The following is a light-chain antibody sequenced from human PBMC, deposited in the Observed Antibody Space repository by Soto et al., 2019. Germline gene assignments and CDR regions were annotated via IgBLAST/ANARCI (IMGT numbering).Light chain of an antibody. CDR1: SSDVGGYNY. CDR3: SSYTSSSTVI. J-gene: IGLJ2*01. Sequence: QSALTQPASVSGSPGQSITISCTGTSSDVGGYNYVSWYQLHPGKAPRLMIFEVTSLPSGVSNRFSGSKSGNTASLTISGLQAEDEADYYCSSYTSSSTVIFGGGTKVTVL. V-gene: IGLV2-14*01. CDR2: EVT.